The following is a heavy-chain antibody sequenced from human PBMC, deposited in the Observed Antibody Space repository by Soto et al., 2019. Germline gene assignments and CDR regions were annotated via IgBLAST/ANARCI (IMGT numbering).Heavy chain of an antibody. CDR2: ISSSGGDT. D-gene: IGHD3-3*01. CDR3: AEVITIFGVAGVSHIFDY. CDR1: GFSFSSNG. J-gene: IGHJ4*02. Sequence: PGGSLRLSCAASGFSFSSNGMSWVRQAPGKGLEWVSTISSSGGDTYYADSVKGRFTISRDNSKNTLFLQMNSLRADDTAVYYCAEVITIFGVAGVSHIFDYWGQGALVTVSS. V-gene: IGHV3-23*01.